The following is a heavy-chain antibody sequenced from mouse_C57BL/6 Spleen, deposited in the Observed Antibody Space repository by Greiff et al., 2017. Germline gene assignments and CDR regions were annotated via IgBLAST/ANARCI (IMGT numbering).Heavy chain of an antibody. J-gene: IGHJ1*03. CDR3: ARRGYDGFWYFDV. CDR2: FHPYNDDT. Sequence: VQLQQSGAELVKPGASVKMSCKASGYTFTTYPIEWMKQNHGKSLEWIGNFHPYNDDTKYNEKFKGKATLTVEKSSSTVYLELSRLTSDVAAVYYCARRGYDGFWYFDVWGTGTTVTVSS. D-gene: IGHD2-3*01. V-gene: IGHV1-47*01. CDR1: GYTFTTYP.